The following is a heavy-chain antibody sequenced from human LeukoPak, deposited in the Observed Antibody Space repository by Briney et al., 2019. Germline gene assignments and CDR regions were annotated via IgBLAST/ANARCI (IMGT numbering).Heavy chain of an antibody. D-gene: IGHD4-17*01. J-gene: IGHJ4*02. Sequence: SQTLSLTCTVSGGSISSGSYYWSWIWQPAGKGLEYIGRIYTSGSTSYNPSLKSRVTISVDTSKNQFSLKLSSVTAADTAVYYCARQTTVTRNFDYWGQGTLVTVSS. CDR2: IYTSGST. CDR3: ARQTTVTRNFDY. V-gene: IGHV4-61*02. CDR1: GGSISSGSYY.